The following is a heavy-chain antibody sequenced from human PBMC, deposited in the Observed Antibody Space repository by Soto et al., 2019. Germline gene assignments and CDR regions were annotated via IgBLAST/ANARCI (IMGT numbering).Heavy chain of an antibody. D-gene: IGHD6-6*01. CDR2: ISDSGGST. V-gene: IGHV3-23*01. CDR3: AKDLISSSSFDY. CDR1: GFTFSSYA. J-gene: IGHJ4*02. Sequence: PGGSLRLSCAASGFTFSSYAMTWVRQAPGKGLEWVSAISDSGGSTYYADSVKGRFTISRDNSKNTLYLQMNSLRAEDTAVYYCAKDLISSSSFDYWGQGTLVTVSP.